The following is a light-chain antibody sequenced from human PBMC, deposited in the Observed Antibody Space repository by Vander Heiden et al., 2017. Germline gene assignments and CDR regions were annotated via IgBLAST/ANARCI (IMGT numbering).Light chain of an antibody. CDR1: QSVTSN. CDR2: EAS. J-gene: IGKJ4*01. CDR3: QQYNHWPLLS. V-gene: IGKV3-15*01. Sequence: EIVLTQSPATLSVSPGERATLSCRASQSVTSNLAWYQQKPGQAPRLLIHEASTRAAGIPARCSGSGSGTNFTLTISSLQSEDVAVYYCQQYNHWPLLSFGGGTKVEVK.